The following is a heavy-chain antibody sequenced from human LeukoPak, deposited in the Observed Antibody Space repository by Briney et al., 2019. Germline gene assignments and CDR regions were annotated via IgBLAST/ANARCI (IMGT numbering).Heavy chain of an antibody. CDR3: ASSPPIWMSVYGSGFWYLDL. CDR2: IYYSGST. D-gene: IGHD3-10*01. J-gene: IGHJ2*01. V-gene: IGHV4-39*07. Sequence: PSETLSLTCTVSGGSISSSSYCWGWVRQPPGRGREWIGSIYYSGSTYYNPSLKSRVTISVYTSKNQCSLNLSSVTAADTAVSYCASSPPIWMSVYGSGFWYLDLWGPGTLVTVSS. CDR1: GGSISSSSYC.